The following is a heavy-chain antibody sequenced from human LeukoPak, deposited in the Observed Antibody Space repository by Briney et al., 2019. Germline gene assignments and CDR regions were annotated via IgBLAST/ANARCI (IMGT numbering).Heavy chain of an antibody. CDR1: GFTFSSYE. CDR3: ARDGGSSWYDY. Sequence: GGSLRLSCEASGFTFSSYEMNWVRQAPGKGLEWVSYISSSGSNIYYADSVKGRFTISRDNAKNSLYLQMNSLRAEDTAVYYCARDGGSSWYDYWGQGTLVTVSS. D-gene: IGHD6-13*01. V-gene: IGHV3-48*03. CDR2: ISSSGSNI. J-gene: IGHJ4*02.